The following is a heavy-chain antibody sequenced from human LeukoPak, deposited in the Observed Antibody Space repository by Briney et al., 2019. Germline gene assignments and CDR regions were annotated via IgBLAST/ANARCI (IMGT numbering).Heavy chain of an antibody. CDR2: IIPFLGTT. CDR1: GGVFTTYA. D-gene: IGHD3-22*01. Sequence: ASVKVSCKASGGVFTTYAVSWVRQAPGQGLEWMGSIIPFLGTTNYAQKFQGRVTITADEPTRTAYMELTYVRSDDTAVYYCAKPTYYYDTFVNAFDFWGQGTVVTVSS. V-gene: IGHV1-69*11. CDR3: AKPTYYYDTFVNAFDF. J-gene: IGHJ3*01.